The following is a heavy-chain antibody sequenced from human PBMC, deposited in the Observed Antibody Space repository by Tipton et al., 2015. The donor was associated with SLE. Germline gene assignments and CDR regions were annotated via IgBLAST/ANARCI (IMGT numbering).Heavy chain of an antibody. V-gene: IGHV4-39*07. Sequence: LRLSCTVSDGSISRSNYYWGRFRQPPGKGLDRIGSIFYTGSTYYNPSLKSRVSFSIDTSKNQFSLKLNSVTAADTAVYYCARRHYSGPFDNWGQGPLVTVST. CDR2: IFYTGST. J-gene: IGHJ4*02. D-gene: IGHD5-12*01. CDR1: DGSISRSNYY. CDR3: ARRHYSGPFDN.